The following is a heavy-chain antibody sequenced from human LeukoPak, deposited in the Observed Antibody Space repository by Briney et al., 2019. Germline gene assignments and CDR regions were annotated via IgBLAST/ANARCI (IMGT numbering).Heavy chain of an antibody. D-gene: IGHD4-17*01. CDR2: ISYDGSNK. V-gene: IGHV3-30-3*01. J-gene: IGHJ4*02. CDR3: AREMGYGDYPH. Sequence: EWVAVISYDGSNKYYADSVKGRFTISRDNYKNTLYLQRKSLRAEDTAVYFCAREMGYGDYPHWGQGTLVPVSS.